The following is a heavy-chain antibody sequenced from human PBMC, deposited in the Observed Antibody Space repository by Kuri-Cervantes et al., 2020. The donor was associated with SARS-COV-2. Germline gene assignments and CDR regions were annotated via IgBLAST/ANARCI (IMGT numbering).Heavy chain of an antibody. Sequence: GGSLRLSCAASGFTVSTNYMSWVRQAPGKGLEWVSVIYTGGSTYYADSVKGRFSISSDNSKNMLYLHMNSLRAEDTAVYYCAKALGNYYYYGMDVWGQGTTVTVSS. CDR1: GFTVSTNY. CDR2: IYTGGST. V-gene: IGHV3-53*01. CDR3: AKALGNYYYYGMDV. D-gene: IGHD7-27*01. J-gene: IGHJ6*02.